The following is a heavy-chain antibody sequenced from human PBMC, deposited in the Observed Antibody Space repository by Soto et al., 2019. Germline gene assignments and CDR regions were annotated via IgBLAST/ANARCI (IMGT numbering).Heavy chain of an antibody. CDR2: INSDGSST. CDR1: GFTFSSYW. D-gene: IGHD3-10*01. Sequence: GGSLRLSCAASGFTFSSYWRHWVRQAPGKGLVWVSRINSDGSSTSYADSVKGRFTISRDNAKNTLYLQMNSLRAEDTAVYYCARYYGSGSYYNDDYYYYYMDVWGKGTTVTVSS. CDR3: ARYYGSGSYYNDDYYYYYMDV. V-gene: IGHV3-74*01. J-gene: IGHJ6*03.